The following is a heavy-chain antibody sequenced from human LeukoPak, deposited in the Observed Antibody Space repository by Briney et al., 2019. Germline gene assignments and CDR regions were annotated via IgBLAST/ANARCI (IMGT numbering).Heavy chain of an antibody. CDR2: INPNSGGT. J-gene: IGHJ6*02. Sequence: ASVKVSCKASGYTFTGYYMHWARQAPGQGLEWMGWINPNSGGTNYAQKFQGRVTMTRDTSISTAYMELSRLRSDDTAVYYCARVLDYYDSSGPSYYYYYGMDVWGQGTTVTVSS. V-gene: IGHV1-2*02. CDR3: ARVLDYYDSSGPSYYYYYGMDV. CDR1: GYTFTGYY. D-gene: IGHD3-22*01.